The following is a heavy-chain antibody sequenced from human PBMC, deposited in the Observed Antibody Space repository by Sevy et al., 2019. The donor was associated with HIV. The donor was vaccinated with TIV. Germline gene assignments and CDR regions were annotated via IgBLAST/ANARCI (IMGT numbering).Heavy chain of an antibody. CDR3: ATVGGYSAFEGPYYIDY. V-gene: IGHV1-69*13. Sequence: ASVKVACKASGGPFSSFAFSWVRQAPGQGLEWMGGIIPLSTTTNYAQKFQGRVTITADESTGTAYMELSSLTSDDTAVYYCATVGGYSAFEGPYYIDYWGQGTLVTVSP. CDR1: GGPFSSFA. CDR2: IIPLSTTT. D-gene: IGHD5-12*01. J-gene: IGHJ4*02.